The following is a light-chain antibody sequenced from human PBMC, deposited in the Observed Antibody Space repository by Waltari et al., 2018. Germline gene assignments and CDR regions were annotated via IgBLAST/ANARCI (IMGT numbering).Light chain of an antibody. CDR1: SYNIGDNY. V-gene: IGLV1-51*02. J-gene: IGLJ3*02. Sequence: QTVLTQPPSVSAAPGQKVTISCSGRSYNIGDNYVSLYQHVPGTAPKLLIYENNKRPSGIPDRFSGSKSGTSATLGITGLQTGDEADYYCGTWDASLSAGGVFGGGTKLTVL. CDR3: GTWDASLSAGGV. CDR2: ENN.